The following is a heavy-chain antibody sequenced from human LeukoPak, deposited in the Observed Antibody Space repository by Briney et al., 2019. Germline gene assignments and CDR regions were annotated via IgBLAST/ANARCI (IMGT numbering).Heavy chain of an antibody. CDR1: EYSFATYW. Sequence: GESLEISFKGSEYSFATYWIGWVRQMPGQGLEWMGIIFPGDSDTRYSPSFQGQVTISADKSISTAYLQWSSLKASDTAIYYCASEYCSGGNCYFDYWGQGTLVTVSS. CDR2: IFPGDSDT. V-gene: IGHV5-51*01. D-gene: IGHD2-15*01. CDR3: ASEYCSGGNCYFDY. J-gene: IGHJ4*02.